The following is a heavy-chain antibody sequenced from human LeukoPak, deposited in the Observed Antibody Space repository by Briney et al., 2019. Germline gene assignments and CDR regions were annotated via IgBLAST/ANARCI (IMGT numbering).Heavy chain of an antibody. J-gene: IGHJ4*02. V-gene: IGHV1-69*06. Sequence: ASVKVSCKASGGTFSSYAISWVRQAPGQGLEWMGGIIPIFGTANYAQKFQGRVTITADKSTSTAYMELSSLRSEDTAVYYCARVIVAGTLDYWGQGTLVTVSS. CDR1: GGTFSSYA. CDR2: IIPIFGTA. D-gene: IGHD6-19*01. CDR3: ARVIVAGTLDY.